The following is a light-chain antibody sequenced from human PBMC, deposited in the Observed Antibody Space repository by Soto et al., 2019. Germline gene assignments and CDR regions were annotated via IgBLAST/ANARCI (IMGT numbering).Light chain of an antibody. CDR2: DAS. V-gene: IGKV3-11*01. CDR3: QQRSNWRFT. J-gene: IGKJ2*01. Sequence: EIVLTQSPATLSLSPGERAILSCRASQSVSTYLAWYQQKPGQAPRLLIYDASNRATGIPARFRGSGSGTDFSLTINSLEPEDFAVYYCQQRSNWRFTFGQGTKLEIK. CDR1: QSVSTY.